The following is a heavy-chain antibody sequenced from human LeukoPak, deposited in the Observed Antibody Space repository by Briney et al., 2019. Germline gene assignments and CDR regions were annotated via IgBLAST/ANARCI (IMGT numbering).Heavy chain of an antibody. CDR3: AELGITMIGGV. CDR1: GFPFSSYG. V-gene: IGHV3-48*04. CDR2: ISSSGSTI. J-gene: IGHJ6*04. D-gene: IGHD3-10*02. Sequence: GGSLRLSCAASGFPFSSYGMNWVRQAPGKGLEWVSYISSSGSTIYYADSVKGRFTISRDNAKNSLYLQMNCLRAEDTAVYYCAELGITMIGGVWGKGTTVTISS.